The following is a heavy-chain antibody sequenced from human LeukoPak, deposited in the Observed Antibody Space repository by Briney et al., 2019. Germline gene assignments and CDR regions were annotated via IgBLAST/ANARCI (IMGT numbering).Heavy chain of an antibody. V-gene: IGHV3-66*01. J-gene: IGHJ4*02. D-gene: IGHD3-9*01. CDR2: IYRDGSS. CDR3: ARSFYDILIGYYQYFDY. Sequence: HPAGSLRLSCVASGLSVSSNYMSWVRQAPGKGLEWVSVIYRDGSSYYAESVKGRFTISRDNSKNTLYIQMNSLRAEDTAVYYCARSFYDILIGYYQYFDYWGQGTLVTVSS. CDR1: GLSVSSNY.